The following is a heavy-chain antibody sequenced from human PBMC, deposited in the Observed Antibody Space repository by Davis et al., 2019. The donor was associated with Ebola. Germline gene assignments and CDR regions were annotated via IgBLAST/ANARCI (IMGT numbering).Heavy chain of an antibody. CDR1: GGSFSGYY. CDR2: ILHSGST. D-gene: IGHD3-10*01. CDR3: ARGRPYF. J-gene: IGHJ4*02. V-gene: IGHV4-34*01. Sequence: PGGSLRLSCAVYGGSFSGYYWSWIRQPPGKGLEWIGEILHSGSTNYNPSLKSRVTISVDTSKNQFSLKLNSVTAADTAVYYCARGRPYFWGQGTLVTVSS.